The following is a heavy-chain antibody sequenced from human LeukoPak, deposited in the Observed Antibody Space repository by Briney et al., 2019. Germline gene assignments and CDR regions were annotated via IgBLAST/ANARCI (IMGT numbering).Heavy chain of an antibody. V-gene: IGHV3-48*02. Sequence: GGSLRLSCAASGFTFSSYSMNWVRQAPGKGLEWVSYISSSSSTIYYADSVKGRFTMSRDNAKNTLYLQMNSLRDEDTAAYYCARDRLGAWDSSGYYGDAFDIWGQGTMVTVSS. D-gene: IGHD3-22*01. CDR3: ARDRLGAWDSSGYYGDAFDI. J-gene: IGHJ3*02. CDR1: GFTFSSYS. CDR2: ISSSSSTI.